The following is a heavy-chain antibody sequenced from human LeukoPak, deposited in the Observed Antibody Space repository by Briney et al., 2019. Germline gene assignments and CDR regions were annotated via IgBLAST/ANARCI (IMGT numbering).Heavy chain of an antibody. D-gene: IGHD6-19*01. V-gene: IGHV1-69*04. Sequence: GSSVKVSCKASGGTFSSYAISWVRQAPGQGLEWMGRIIPILGIANYAQKFQGRVTITADKSTSTAYMELSSLRSEDTAVYYCARDLYSSGWYNPYGMDVWGQGTTVTVSS. CDR3: ARDLYSSGWYNPYGMDV. CDR1: GGTFSSYA. J-gene: IGHJ6*02. CDR2: IIPILGIA.